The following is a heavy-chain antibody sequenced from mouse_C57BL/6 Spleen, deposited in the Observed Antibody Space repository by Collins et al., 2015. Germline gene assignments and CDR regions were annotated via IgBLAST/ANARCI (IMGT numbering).Heavy chain of an antibody. CDR1: GYTFTDYY. V-gene: IGHV1-19*01. CDR2: INPYNGGT. CDR3: ARSLLSGESFLYFDY. D-gene: IGHD2-1*01. Sequence: EVQLQQSGPVLVKPGASVKMSCKASGYTFTDYYMNWVKQSHGKSLEWIGVINPYNGGTSYNQKFKGKATLTVDKSSSTAYMELNSLTSEDSAVYYCARSLLSGESFLYFDYWGQGTTLTVSS. J-gene: IGHJ2*01.